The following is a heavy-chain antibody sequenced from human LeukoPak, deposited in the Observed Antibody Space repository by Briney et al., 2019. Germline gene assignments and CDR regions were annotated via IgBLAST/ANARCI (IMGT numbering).Heavy chain of an antibody. D-gene: IGHD4-17*01. Sequence: SETLSLTCAVYGGSFSGYYWSWIRQPPGKGLEWIGEINHSGSTNYNPSLKSRVTMSVDTSKNQFSLKLSSVTAADTAVYYCARSPLQYGDYMDYWGQGTLVTVSS. J-gene: IGHJ4*02. CDR2: INHSGST. CDR1: GGSFSGYY. V-gene: IGHV4-34*01. CDR3: ARSPLQYGDYMDY.